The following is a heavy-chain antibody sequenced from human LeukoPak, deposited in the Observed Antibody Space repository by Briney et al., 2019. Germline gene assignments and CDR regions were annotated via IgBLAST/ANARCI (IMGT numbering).Heavy chain of an antibody. J-gene: IGHJ6*03. CDR1: GGSISSYY. D-gene: IGHD6-19*01. CDR2: IYYSGST. Sequence: SETLSLTCTVSGGSISSYYWSWIRQPPGKGLEWIGYIYYSGSTNYNPSLKSRVTMSVDTSKNQFSLKLSSVTAADTAVYYCASAYSSGWNGSYYYYMDVWGKGTTVTVSS. CDR3: ASAYSSGWNGSYYYYMDV. V-gene: IGHV4-59*12.